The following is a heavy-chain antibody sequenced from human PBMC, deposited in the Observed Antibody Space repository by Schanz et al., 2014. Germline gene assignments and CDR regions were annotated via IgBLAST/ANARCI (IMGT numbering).Heavy chain of an antibody. D-gene: IGHD3-10*01. CDR2: ISGSGGST. CDR1: GFTFSSYA. J-gene: IGHJ3*02. Sequence: EVQLAESGGCLVQPGGSLRLSCAASGFTFSSYAMSWVRQAPGKGLEWVSAISGSGGSTYYANSVKGRFTISRDNSKNTLYLQMNSLRAEDTAVYYCAKGRFGELSAVDIWGQGTMATVSS. V-gene: IGHV3-23*04. CDR3: AKGRFGELSAVDI.